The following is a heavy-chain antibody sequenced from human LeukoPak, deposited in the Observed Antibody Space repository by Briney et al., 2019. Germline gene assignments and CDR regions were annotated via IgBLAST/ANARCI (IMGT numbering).Heavy chain of an antibody. V-gene: IGHV3-9*01. Sequence: PGGSLRLSCAASGFTFDDYAMHWVRQAPGKGLEWVSGISWNSGSIGYADSVKGRFTISRDNAKNSLYLQMNSLRAEDTALYYCAKDGGAYYYDSSGYYWGAFDIWGQGTMVTVSS. J-gene: IGHJ3*02. CDR1: GFTFDDYA. CDR3: AKDGGAYYYDSSGYYWGAFDI. D-gene: IGHD3-22*01. CDR2: ISWNSGSI.